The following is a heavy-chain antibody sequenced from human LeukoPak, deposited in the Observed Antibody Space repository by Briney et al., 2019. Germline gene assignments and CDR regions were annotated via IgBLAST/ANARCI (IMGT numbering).Heavy chain of an antibody. CDR1: GYSISSGYY. CDR2: TYHSGST. CDR3: ARAISEYSSSLYYYYYMDV. V-gene: IGHV4-38-2*02. J-gene: IGHJ6*03. Sequence: SETLSLTCTVSGYSISSGYYWGWIRQPPGKGLEWIGSTYHSGSTYYNPSLKSRVTISVDTSKNQFSLKLSSVTAADTAVYYCARAISEYSSSLYYYYYMDVWGKGTTVTVSS. D-gene: IGHD6-13*01.